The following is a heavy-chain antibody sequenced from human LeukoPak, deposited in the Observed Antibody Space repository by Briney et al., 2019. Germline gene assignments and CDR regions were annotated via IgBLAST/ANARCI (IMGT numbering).Heavy chain of an antibody. D-gene: IGHD1-26*01. J-gene: IGHJ4*02. V-gene: IGHV3-23*01. CDR1: GFTFSSYA. Sequence: GGSLRLSCAASGFTFSSYAMNWVRQAPGKGLEWVSVISSSGDSTYYADSVKGRFTISRDNSKNMLYLQMNSLSAEDMAVYYCAKTMGAIDHDYWGQGTLVTVSS. CDR3: AKTMGAIDHDY. CDR2: ISSSGDST.